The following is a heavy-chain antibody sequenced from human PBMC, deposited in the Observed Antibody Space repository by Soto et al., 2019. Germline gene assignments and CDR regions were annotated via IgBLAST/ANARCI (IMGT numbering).Heavy chain of an antibody. J-gene: IGHJ3*01. CDR2: ISDDGSNK. CDR1: GFTFNSYA. D-gene: IGHD3-22*01. V-gene: IGHV3-30-3*01. CDR3: ARDQLYYNDISGRPLNAFDV. Sequence: GGSLRLSCAASGFTFNSYAMHWVRQAPGKGLEWVAIISDDGSNKHYADSVKGRFTISRDHSENTLYLQMNSLRAEDTAMYYCARDQLYYNDISGRPLNAFDVWGQGTMVTVSS.